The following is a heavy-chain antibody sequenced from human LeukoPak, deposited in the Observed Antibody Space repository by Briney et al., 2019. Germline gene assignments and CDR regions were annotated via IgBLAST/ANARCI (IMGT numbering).Heavy chain of an antibody. Sequence: GGSLRLSCAASGFTFSSYWMSWVRQAPGKGLEWVANIKQDGSEKYYVDSVKGRFTISRDNAKNSLYLQMNSLRAKDTAVYYCARDAGYDYGDYGDYWGQGTLVTVSS. V-gene: IGHV3-7*01. D-gene: IGHD4-17*01. J-gene: IGHJ4*02. CDR2: IKQDGSEK. CDR3: ARDAGYDYGDYGDY. CDR1: GFTFSSYW.